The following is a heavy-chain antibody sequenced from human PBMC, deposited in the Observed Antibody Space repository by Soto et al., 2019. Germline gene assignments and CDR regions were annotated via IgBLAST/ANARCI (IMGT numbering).Heavy chain of an antibody. J-gene: IGHJ3*02. CDR2: IMPIFGTA. Sequence: QVQLVQSGAEVKKPGASVKVSCKASGGTFKSYAISWVRQAPGQGLEWLGGIMPIFGTADYAQKFQGRVXXXXXXXXXXXXXXXXXXXXXXXXXXXXXXXXXXXXXXXXXXXXXXIWGQGTTVTVS. CDR3: XXXXXXXXXXXXXXXXXXI. CDR1: GGTFKSYA. V-gene: IGHV1-69*05.